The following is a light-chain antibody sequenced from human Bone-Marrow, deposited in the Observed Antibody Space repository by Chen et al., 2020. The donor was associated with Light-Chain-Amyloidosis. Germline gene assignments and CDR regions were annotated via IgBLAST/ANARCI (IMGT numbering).Light chain of an antibody. Sequence: SYELTQPPSVSVSPGQTARITCSGDALPKRYAYWYQQKAGQAPVLVLYEDSKRPSGIPERFSGSSSETMATLTISGAQVEDVADYYCFSSDSSNRHRVFGGGTKLTVL. CDR3: FSSDSSNRHRV. V-gene: IGLV3-10*01. CDR2: EDS. J-gene: IGLJ3*02. CDR1: ALPKRY.